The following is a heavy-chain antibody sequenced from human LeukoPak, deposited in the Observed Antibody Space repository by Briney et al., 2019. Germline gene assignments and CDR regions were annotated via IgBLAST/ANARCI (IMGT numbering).Heavy chain of an antibody. V-gene: IGHV3-30*02. CDR1: GFTFSNYG. J-gene: IGHJ4*02. Sequence: GTLRLSCAASGFTFSNYGMHWVRQAPGKGLEWVAFIRYDGSNKYYADSVKGRFTISRDNSKNTLYLQMNSLRAEDTAVYYCAKEIWPTVTTPGWTYFDYWGQGALVTVSS. D-gene: IGHD4-17*01. CDR3: AKEIWPTVTTPGWTYFDY. CDR2: IRYDGSNK.